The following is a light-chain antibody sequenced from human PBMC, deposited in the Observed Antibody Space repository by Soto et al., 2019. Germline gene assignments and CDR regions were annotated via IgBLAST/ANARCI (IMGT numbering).Light chain of an antibody. CDR3: QQRSNWPPIT. CDR2: DSS. Sequence: EIVLTQSPATLSLSPGERATLSCRARQSVSSYLAWYQQKPGQAPRLPIYDSSNRATGIPARFSGSGSGTDFTLTISSLEPEDCAVYYCQQRSNWPPITFGQGTRLEIK. J-gene: IGKJ5*01. CDR1: QSVSSY. V-gene: IGKV3-11*01.